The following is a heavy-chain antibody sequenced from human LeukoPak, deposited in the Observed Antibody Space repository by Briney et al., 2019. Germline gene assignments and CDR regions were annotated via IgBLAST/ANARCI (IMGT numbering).Heavy chain of an antibody. Sequence: GGSLRLSCAASGFTFSNYTMHWVRRAPGKRLEWVAVLSSDGNNKYYADSVKGRFTISRDISKNTLYLQMTSLRTEDTAVYYCARGAYHIVVVTAPTYWGQGTLVTVSS. D-gene: IGHD2-21*02. CDR1: GFTFSNYT. J-gene: IGHJ4*02. CDR3: ARGAYHIVVVTAPTY. V-gene: IGHV3-30-3*01. CDR2: LSSDGNNK.